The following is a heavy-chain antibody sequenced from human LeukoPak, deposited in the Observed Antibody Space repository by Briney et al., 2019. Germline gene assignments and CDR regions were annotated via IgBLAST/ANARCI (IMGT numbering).Heavy chain of an antibody. D-gene: IGHD2-15*01. Sequence: SETLSLTCAVSGGSISSYYWSWIRQPPGKGLEWIGYIYYSGSTNYNPSLKSRVTISVDTSKNQFSLKLSSVTAADTAVYYCARLGVASTDFDYWGQGTLVTVSS. J-gene: IGHJ4*02. V-gene: IGHV4-59*08. CDR3: ARLGVASTDFDY. CDR2: IYYSGST. CDR1: GGSISSYY.